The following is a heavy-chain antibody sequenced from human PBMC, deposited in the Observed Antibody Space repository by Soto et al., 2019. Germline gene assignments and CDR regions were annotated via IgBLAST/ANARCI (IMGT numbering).Heavy chain of an antibody. CDR1: GDSVSSNSAA. V-gene: IGHV6-1*01. D-gene: IGHD6-19*01. CDR3: ARHAVHSSGFTDY. Sequence: SQTLSLTCAISGDSVSSNSAAWNWIRQSPSRGLEWLGRTYYRSKWYNDYAVSVKSRITINPDTSKNQFSLKLSSVTAADTAVYYCARHAVHSSGFTDYWGQGTLVTVSS. CDR2: TYYRSKWYN. J-gene: IGHJ4*02.